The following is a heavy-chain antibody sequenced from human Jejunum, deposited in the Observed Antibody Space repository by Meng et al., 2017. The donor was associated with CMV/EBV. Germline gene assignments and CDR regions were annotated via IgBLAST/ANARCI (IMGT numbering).Heavy chain of an antibody. CDR2: IGTGSTK. Sequence: SCTASGFRLSIYSMSWVRQAPGKGLEWVAYIGTGSTKYYADSLEGRFTVSRDDAKNSLYLQMNSLRGEDTAVYFCVRDPVVSGLDVWGQGTTVTVSS. CDR3: VRDPVVSGLDV. J-gene: IGHJ6*02. CDR1: GFRLSIYS. D-gene: IGHD5/OR15-5a*01. V-gene: IGHV3-48*04.